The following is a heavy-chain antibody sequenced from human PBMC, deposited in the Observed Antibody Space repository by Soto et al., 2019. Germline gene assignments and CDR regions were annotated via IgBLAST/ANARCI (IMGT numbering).Heavy chain of an antibody. CDR2: MNPNSGNT. V-gene: IGHV1-8*01. Sequence: EASVKVSCKASGYTFTSYDINWVRQATGQGLEWMGWMNPNSGNTGYAQKFQGRVTMTRNTSISTAYMELSSLRSEDTAVYYCARGNRYDTYAFDIWGQGTMVTVSS. J-gene: IGHJ3*02. CDR1: GYTFTSYD. D-gene: IGHD3-9*01. CDR3: ARGNRYDTYAFDI.